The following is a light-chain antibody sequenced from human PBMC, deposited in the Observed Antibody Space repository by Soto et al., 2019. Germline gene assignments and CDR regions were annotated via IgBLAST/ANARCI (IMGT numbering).Light chain of an antibody. CDR1: QSISNS. CDR2: DAS. V-gene: IGKV3-11*01. J-gene: IGKJ4*01. CDR3: QQRSNWPLT. Sequence: EIVLTQPPATLSLSPGERATLSCRASQSISNSLAWYQQKPGQAPRLLIYDASSRATGIPARFSGSGSGTDFTLTISSLEPEDFALYYCQQRSNWPLTFGGGTKVEIK.